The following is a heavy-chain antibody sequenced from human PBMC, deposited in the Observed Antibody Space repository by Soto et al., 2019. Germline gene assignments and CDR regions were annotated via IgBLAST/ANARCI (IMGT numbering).Heavy chain of an antibody. CDR1: GYTFTGYY. D-gene: IGHD3-16*01. Sequence: QVQLVQSGAEVKKPGASVKVSCKASGYTFTGYYMHWVRQAPGQGLEWMGWINPNSGGTNYAQKFQGRVTMTRENSISTAYMEVSRLGSDDTAVYYCARPTTPLGGLFHPWGQGTLVTVPS. CDR3: ARPTTPLGGLFHP. CDR2: INPNSGGT. J-gene: IGHJ5*02. V-gene: IGHV1-2*02.